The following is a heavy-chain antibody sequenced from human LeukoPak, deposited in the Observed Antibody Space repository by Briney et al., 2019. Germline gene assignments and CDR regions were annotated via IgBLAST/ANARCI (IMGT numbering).Heavy chain of an antibody. V-gene: IGHV4-39*07. J-gene: IGHJ5*02. CDR1: GGSISSSSYY. CDR2: LYYSGSA. D-gene: IGHD6-19*01. Sequence: PSETLSLTCTVSGGSISSSSYYWGWIRQPPGKGLEWIGSLYYSGSAFYNPSLKSRLTISVDTSRKPFSLKLTSVTAADTALYFCARGPLAFRRVAGIFSWGRGTQVTVSS. CDR3: ARGPLAFRRVAGIFS.